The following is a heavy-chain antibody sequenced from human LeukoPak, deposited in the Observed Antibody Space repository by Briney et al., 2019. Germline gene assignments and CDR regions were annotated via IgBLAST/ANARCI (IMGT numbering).Heavy chain of an antibody. D-gene: IGHD2-21*02. CDR1: GFNFANHA. J-gene: IGHJ4*02. CDR2: ISGGGDIT. Sequence: GGSLRLSCAAAGFNFANHAMSWVRQTAGKGLEWVSAISGGGDITYYADSVKGRFTISRDNSKDTLFLQMHSLRPGDTAVYYCVREDTPATANYWGQGTLVTISS. CDR3: VREDTPATANY. V-gene: IGHV3-23*01.